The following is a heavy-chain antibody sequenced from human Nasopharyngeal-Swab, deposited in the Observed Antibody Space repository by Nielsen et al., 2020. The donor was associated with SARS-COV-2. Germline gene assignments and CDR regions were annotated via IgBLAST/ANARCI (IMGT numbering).Heavy chain of an antibody. CDR2: IYYSGST. Sequence: LRLSCTVSGGSISSGGYYWSWIRQHPGKGLEWIGYIYYSGSTYYNPSLKSRVTISVDTSKNQFSLKLSSVTAADTAVYYCARDGAPVTSPPEVVGYWGQGTLVTVSS. V-gene: IGHV4-31*03. D-gene: IGHD4-17*01. CDR3: ARDGAPVTSPPEVVGY. J-gene: IGHJ4*02. CDR1: GGSISSGGYY.